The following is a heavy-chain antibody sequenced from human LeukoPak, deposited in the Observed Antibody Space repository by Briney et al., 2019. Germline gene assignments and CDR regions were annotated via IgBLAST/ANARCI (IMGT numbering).Heavy chain of an antibody. CDR2: IIPIFGTA. J-gene: IGHJ6*02. V-gene: IGHV1-69*13. CDR3: ASRIVVVPAAMQYYYYGMDV. Sequence: ASVKVSCKASGGTFSSYAISWVRQAPGQGLEWMGGIIPIFGTANYAQKFQGRVTITADESTSTAYMELSSLRSEDTAVYYCASRIVVVPAAMQYYYYGMDVWGQGTTVTVSS. CDR1: GGTFSSYA. D-gene: IGHD2-2*01.